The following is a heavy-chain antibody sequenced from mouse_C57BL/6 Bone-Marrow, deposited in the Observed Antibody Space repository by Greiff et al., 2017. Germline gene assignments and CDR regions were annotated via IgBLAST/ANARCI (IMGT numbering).Heavy chain of an antibody. D-gene: IGHD1-1*01. CDR3: ARSVVATGNYYAMDY. V-gene: IGHV1-81*01. Sequence: QVQLQQSGAELARPGASVKLSCKASGYTFTSYGISWVKQRTGQGLEWIGEIYPRSGNTYYNEKFKGKATLTADKSSSTAYMELRSLTSEDSAVYFCARSVVATGNYYAMDYRGQGTSVTVSS. CDR1: GYTFTSYG. CDR2: IYPRSGNT. J-gene: IGHJ4*01.